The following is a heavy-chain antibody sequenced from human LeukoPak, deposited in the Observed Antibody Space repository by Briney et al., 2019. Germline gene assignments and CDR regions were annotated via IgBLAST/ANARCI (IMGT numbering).Heavy chain of an antibody. V-gene: IGHV3-74*01. CDR3: ARGGYHHGFDI. J-gene: IGHJ3*02. D-gene: IGHD1-14*01. CDR2: IDNDGSDS. CDR1: AFTFTNYW. Sequence: GGSLRLSCAASAFTFTNYWMHWVRHAPGEGLVWVSRIDNDGSDSIYADSVKGRFTISRDNAKNTVYLQMNGLRADDTAVYYCARGGYHHGFDIWGQGTMVTVSS.